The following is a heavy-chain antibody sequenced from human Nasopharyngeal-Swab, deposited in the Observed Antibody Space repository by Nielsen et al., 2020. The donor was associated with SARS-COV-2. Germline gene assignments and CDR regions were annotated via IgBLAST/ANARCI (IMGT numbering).Heavy chain of an antibody. CDR1: GFTFSSYE. V-gene: IGHV3-48*03. Sequence: GESLKISCAASGFTFSSYEMNWVRQAPGKGLEWVSYISSSGSTIYYADSVKGRFTISRDNAKNSLYLQMNSLSAEDTAFYYCASGKGYYYGSGTFDYWGQGTLVTVSS. D-gene: IGHD3-10*01. CDR2: ISSSGSTI. CDR3: ASGKGYYYGSGTFDY. J-gene: IGHJ4*02.